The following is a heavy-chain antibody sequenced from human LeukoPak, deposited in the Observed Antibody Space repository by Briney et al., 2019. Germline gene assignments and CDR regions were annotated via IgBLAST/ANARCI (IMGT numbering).Heavy chain of an antibody. V-gene: IGHV3-48*01. Sequence: GGSLRLSCAASGFTFSSYAMHWVRQAPGKGLEWVSYIGIGGNIYYTDSVKGRFTISRDNAKNLLYLQMNSLRAEDTAVYFCVRDRAYAFDIWGQGTMVTVSS. CDR3: VRDRAYAFDI. J-gene: IGHJ3*02. CDR2: IGIGGNI. CDR1: GFTFSSYA.